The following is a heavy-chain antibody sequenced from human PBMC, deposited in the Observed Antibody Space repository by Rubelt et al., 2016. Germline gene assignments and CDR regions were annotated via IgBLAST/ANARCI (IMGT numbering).Heavy chain of an antibody. J-gene: IGHJ2*01. Sequence: QVQLQQWGAGLLKPSETLSLTCAVYGGSFSGYYWTWIRQPPGKGLEWIGYINAGGSTNYNPSLKGLVTISVDLCKSQFSLKLTSMTAADTAVYYCVRRYINWYFDLWGRGTLVIVSS. CDR1: GGSFSGYY. D-gene: IGHD5-18*01. CDR3: VRRYINWYFDL. V-gene: IGHV4-34*01. CDR2: INAGGST.